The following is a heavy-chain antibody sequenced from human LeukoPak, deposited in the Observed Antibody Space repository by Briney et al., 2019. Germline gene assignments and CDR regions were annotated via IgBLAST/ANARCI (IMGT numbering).Heavy chain of an antibody. CDR3: ARGGQGDGYSADEAFDI. J-gene: IGHJ3*02. CDR1: GDSVSSNSAA. Sequence: SQTLSLTCVISGDSVSSNSAAWNWIRQSPSRGLEWLGRTYYRSKWYSYYAVSVKSRIIINPDTSKNQFSLQLNSVTPEDTAVYYCARGGQGDGYSADEAFDIWGQGTMVTVS. CDR2: TYYRSKWYS. V-gene: IGHV6-1*01. D-gene: IGHD5-18*01.